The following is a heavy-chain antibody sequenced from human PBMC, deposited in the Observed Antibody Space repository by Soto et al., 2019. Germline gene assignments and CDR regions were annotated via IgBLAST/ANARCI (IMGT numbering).Heavy chain of an antibody. CDR3: AGDEGCSGYVGAFDV. V-gene: IGHV1-69*08. J-gene: IGHJ3*01. D-gene: IGHD5-12*01. CDR2: IIPTLNIA. Sequence: QVQLVQSGAEVKKPGSSVKVSCKAAGGTFSSYNINWVRQAPGQGLEWMGRIIPTLNIANYAQNFQGRVTITADKSTGTAYLELSSLRSEDTAVYYCAGDEGCSGYVGAFDVWGQGTVDTVSS. CDR1: GGTFSSYN.